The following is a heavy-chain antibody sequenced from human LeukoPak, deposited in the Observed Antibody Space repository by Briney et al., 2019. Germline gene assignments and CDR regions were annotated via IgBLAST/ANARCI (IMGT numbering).Heavy chain of an antibody. V-gene: IGHV4-59*01. J-gene: IGHJ6*02. CDR1: GGSISSYY. Sequence: SETLPLTCTVSGGSISSYYWSWIRQPPGKGLEWIGYIYYSGSTNYNPSLKSRVTISVDTSKNQFSLKLSSVTAADTAVYYCARGDSSNYYGMDVWGQGTTVTVSS. CDR2: IYYSGST. CDR3: ARGDSSNYYGMDV. D-gene: IGHD3-22*01.